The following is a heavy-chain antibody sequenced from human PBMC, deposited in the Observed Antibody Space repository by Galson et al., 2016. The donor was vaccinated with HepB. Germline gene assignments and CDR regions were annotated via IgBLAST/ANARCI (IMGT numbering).Heavy chain of an antibody. CDR2: IDDGGART. D-gene: IGHD3-10*01. J-gene: IGHJ4*02. Sequence: SLRLSCAASGLTLNNFVINWIRQAPRKGLEWVSAIDDGGARTSYADSVKGRFTISRDNSKNTPYLQMNSLRPEDTAVYYCAKGGPNYYGSGSYSQLEFWGQGTLVTVSS. V-gene: IGHV3-23*01. CDR1: GLTLNNFV. CDR3: AKGGPNYYGSGSYSQLEF.